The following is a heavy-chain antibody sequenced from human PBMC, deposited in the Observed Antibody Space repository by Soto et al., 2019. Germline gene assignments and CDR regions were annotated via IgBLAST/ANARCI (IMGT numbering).Heavy chain of an antibody. CDR3: AKVGYISSSFGMDV. CDR1: GFTFSSYA. D-gene: IGHD6-13*01. J-gene: IGHJ6*02. CDR2: ISGSGGST. V-gene: IGHV3-23*01. Sequence: EVQLLESGGGLVQPGGSLRLSCAASGFTFSSYAMSWVRQAPGKGLEWVSAISGSGGSTYYADSVKGRFTISRDNSQNTLYLQMNSLRAEDTAVYYCAKVGYISSSFGMDVWGQGTTVTVSS.